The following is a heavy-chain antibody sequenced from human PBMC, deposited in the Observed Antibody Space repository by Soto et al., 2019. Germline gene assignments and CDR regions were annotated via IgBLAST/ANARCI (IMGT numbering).Heavy chain of an antibody. CDR1: GYTFGNND. CDR2: MNPNSGNT. V-gene: IGHV1-8*01. J-gene: IGHJ5*02. Sequence: ASVKVSCKASGYTFGNNDISWVRQATGQGLEWMGWMNPNSGNTGYAQKFQGRVSMARNTSITTAYLELSSLRSDDTAIYYCARMATSGTLNWFDPWGQGTLVTVSS. CDR3: ARMATSGTLNWFDP.